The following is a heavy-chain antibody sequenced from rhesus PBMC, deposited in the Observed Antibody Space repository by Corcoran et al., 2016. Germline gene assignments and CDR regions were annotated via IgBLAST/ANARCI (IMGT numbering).Heavy chain of an antibody. CDR2: IYGNSLST. CDR1: VVSSSVSYY. Sequence: QVQLQESGPGLGQSSETLYLTRAVPVVSSSVSYYSSWTRHTPWHGLARSWRIWSIYGNSLSTYYDPFLKSRVTISKDTSKNQFFLTLNSGTVADSALYYCARGGGCYRGACHGSYYGLDSWGQGVVVTVSS. J-gene: IGHJ6*01. CDR3: ARGGGCYRGACHGSYYGLDS. D-gene: IGHD2-39*01. V-gene: IGHV4S9*01.